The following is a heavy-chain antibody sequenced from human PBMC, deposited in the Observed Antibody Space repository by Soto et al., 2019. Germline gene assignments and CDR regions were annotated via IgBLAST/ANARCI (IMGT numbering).Heavy chain of an antibody. Sequence: SETLSLTCTVSGGSISSYYWSWIRQPPGKGLEWIGYIYYSGSTNYNPSLKSRVTISVDTSKNQFSLKLTSVTAADTAVYYCARHERWISGGIPEASIADWGQGILVTVAS. J-gene: IGHJ4*02. CDR2: IYYSGST. CDR3: ARHERWISGGIPEASIAD. CDR1: GGSISSYY. V-gene: IGHV4-59*08. D-gene: IGHD6-13*01.